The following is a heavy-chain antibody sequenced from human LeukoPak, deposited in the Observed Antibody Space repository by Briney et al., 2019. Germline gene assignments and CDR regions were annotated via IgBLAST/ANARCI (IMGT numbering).Heavy chain of an antibody. Sequence: PGGSLRLSCEASGLTVSISYMSWVRQAPEKGLEWVSVIYSGGSTYYADSVKGRFTISRDNSKNTLYLQMNSLRAEDTAVYYCARGYYDFWSGYYTLDYWGQGTLVTVSS. V-gene: IGHV3-53*05. CDR1: GLTVSISY. J-gene: IGHJ4*02. CDR3: ARGYYDFWSGYYTLDY. D-gene: IGHD3-3*01. CDR2: IYSGGST.